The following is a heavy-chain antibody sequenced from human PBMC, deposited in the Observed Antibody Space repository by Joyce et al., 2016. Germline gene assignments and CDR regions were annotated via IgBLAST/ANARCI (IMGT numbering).Heavy chain of an antibody. J-gene: IGHJ4*02. Sequence: EVQLVESGGGLVQPGGSLRLSCAASGFTFSSYSMNWVRQAPGKGLELLSYISSSSSTIYYADSVKGRFNISRDNAKNSLYLQMNSLRAEDTAVYYCARALLPRSGLRTLGDWGQGTLVTVSS. CDR1: GFTFSSYS. CDR3: ARALLPRSGLRTLGD. CDR2: ISSSSSTI. D-gene: IGHD3-16*01. V-gene: IGHV3-48*01.